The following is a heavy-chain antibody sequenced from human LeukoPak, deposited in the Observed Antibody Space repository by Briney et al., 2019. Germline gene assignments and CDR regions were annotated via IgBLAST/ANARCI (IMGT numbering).Heavy chain of an antibody. J-gene: IGHJ6*02. CDR3: AKATSSLRYYYDSSGYYYYGMDV. Sequence: GGSLRLSCAASGLTFNNYAMSWVRQAPGKGLEWVSSISISGGSTYYADSVKGRFTISRDTSRNTLYLQMNSLRAEGTAVYYCAKATSSLRYYYDSSGYYYYGMDVWGQGTTVTVSS. CDR1: GLTFNNYA. V-gene: IGHV3-23*01. D-gene: IGHD3-22*01. CDR2: ISISGGST.